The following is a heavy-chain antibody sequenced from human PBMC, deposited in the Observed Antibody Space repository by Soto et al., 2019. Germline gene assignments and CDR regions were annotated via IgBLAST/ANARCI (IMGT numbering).Heavy chain of an antibody. D-gene: IGHD3-3*01. CDR2: INAGNGNT. CDR1: GYTFTSYA. J-gene: IGHJ4*02. CDR3: ARIPRYYDFWSGHYGLDD. Sequence: ASVKVSCKASGYTFTSYAMHWVRQAPGQRLEWMGWINAGNGNTKYSQKFQGRVTITRDTSTSTAYMELRSLRSDDTAVYYCARIPRYYDFWSGHYGLDDWGQGTLVTVSS. V-gene: IGHV1-3*01.